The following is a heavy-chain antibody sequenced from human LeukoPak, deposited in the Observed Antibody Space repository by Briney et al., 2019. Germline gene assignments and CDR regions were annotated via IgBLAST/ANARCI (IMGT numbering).Heavy chain of an antibody. J-gene: IGHJ3*02. D-gene: IGHD2-21*02. CDR3: TRHGDHTSFDI. Sequence: PGGSLRLSCAASGFTFSSYAMSWVRQAPGKGLEWVSGISGSGGITYFADSVTGRFAISRKNSKNTLYLQMNSLRAEDTAVYYCTRHGDHTSFDIWGQGTMVTVSS. CDR2: ISGSGGIT. CDR1: GFTFSSYA. V-gene: IGHV3-23*01.